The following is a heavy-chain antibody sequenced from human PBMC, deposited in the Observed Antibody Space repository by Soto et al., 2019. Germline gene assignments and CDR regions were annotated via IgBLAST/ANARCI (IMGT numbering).Heavy chain of an antibody. D-gene: IGHD2-2*02. Sequence: GGSLRLSCAASGFTFSSYSMNWVRQAPGKGLEWVSSISSSSSYIYYADSVKGRFTISRDNAKNSLYLQMNSLRAEDTAVYYCARDARPDCSSTSCYRTKHGMDVWGQGTTVTVSS. V-gene: IGHV3-21*01. CDR2: ISSSSSYI. CDR1: GFTFSSYS. J-gene: IGHJ6*02. CDR3: ARDARPDCSSTSCYRTKHGMDV.